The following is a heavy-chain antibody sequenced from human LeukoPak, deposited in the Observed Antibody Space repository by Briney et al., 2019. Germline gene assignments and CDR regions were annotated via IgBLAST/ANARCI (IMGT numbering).Heavy chain of an antibody. CDR2: IYYSGST. CDR3: ARGPFSSSSEAAFDY. Sequence: PSETLSLTCAVSGYSISSGYYWSWIRQPPGKGLEWIGYIYYSGSTNYNPSLKSRVTISVDKSKNQFSLKLSSVTAADTAVYYCARGPFSSSSEAAFDYWGQGTLVTVSS. J-gene: IGHJ4*02. CDR1: GYSISSGYY. D-gene: IGHD6-6*01. V-gene: IGHV4-61*01.